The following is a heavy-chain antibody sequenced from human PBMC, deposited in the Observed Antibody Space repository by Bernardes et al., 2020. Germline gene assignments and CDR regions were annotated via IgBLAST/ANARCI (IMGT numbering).Heavy chain of an antibody. Sequence: SETLSLTCAVSGGSIGSSNWWSWVRQSPGKGLEWIGEIFHSGNATFNPSLKSRVTISVDKSKNQFSLHLRSVTAADTAVYYCARGGPRPFAGVMRYYYGMDVWGQGTTVTVSS. D-gene: IGHD3-16*01. V-gene: IGHV4-4*02. CDR2: IFHSGNA. J-gene: IGHJ6*02. CDR1: GGSIGSSNW. CDR3: ARGGPRPFAGVMRYYYGMDV.